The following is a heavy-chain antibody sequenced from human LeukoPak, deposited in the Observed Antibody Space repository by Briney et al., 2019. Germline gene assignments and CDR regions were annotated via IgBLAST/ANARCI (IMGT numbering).Heavy chain of an antibody. J-gene: IGHJ4*02. CDR1: GFPFGSYV. Sequence: GGSLRLSCEASGFPFGSYVMSWVRQAPGKGLEWIAYINHNAEMIFYPDFVKGRFSISRDNAKNSLYLQMNALRYEDTAIYYCARDHDWAFDLWGQGTLVTVSS. D-gene: IGHD3-9*01. V-gene: IGHV3-48*02. CDR2: INHNAEMI. CDR3: ARDHDWAFDL.